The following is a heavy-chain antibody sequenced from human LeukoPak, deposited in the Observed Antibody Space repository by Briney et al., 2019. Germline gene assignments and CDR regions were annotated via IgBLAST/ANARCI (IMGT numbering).Heavy chain of an antibody. CDR3: ARASGPFDH. CDR1: GFTFSTYG. J-gene: IGHJ4*02. V-gene: IGHV3-33*01. D-gene: IGHD3-10*01. Sequence: GRSLRLSCAASGFTFSTYGMHWVRQAPGKGLEWVAVIWNDGSNKYYADSVKGRSTISRDNSKSTLYLQMNSLRAEDTAVYSCARASGPFDHWGQGTLVTVSS. CDR2: IWNDGSNK.